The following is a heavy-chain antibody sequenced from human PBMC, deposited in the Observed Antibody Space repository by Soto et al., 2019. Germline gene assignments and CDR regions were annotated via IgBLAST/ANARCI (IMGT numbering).Heavy chain of an antibody. CDR3: ARDEGEEAINWFDP. J-gene: IGHJ5*02. Sequence: EVQLVESGGGLVQPGGSLRLSCAASGFTVSSNYMSWVRQAPGKGLEWVSVIYSGGSTYSADSVKGRFTISRDNSKNTLYLQMNSLRAEDTAVYYCARDEGEEAINWFDPWGQGTLVTVSS. CDR2: IYSGGST. V-gene: IGHV3-66*01. D-gene: IGHD3-16*01. CDR1: GFTVSSNY.